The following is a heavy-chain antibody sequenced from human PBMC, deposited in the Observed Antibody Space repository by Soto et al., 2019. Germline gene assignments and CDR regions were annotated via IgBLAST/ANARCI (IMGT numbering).Heavy chain of an antibody. D-gene: IGHD1-26*01. J-gene: IGHJ4*02. CDR3: ARPPADNEWDGLLRVPLDY. V-gene: IGHV3-30*03. Sequence: QVPLVESGGGVVQPGRSLGLSCATSGFTFSIYGMHWVRQAPGKGLEWVAVIAHDGNNKYYGDSVKGRFTISRDNSKNTTYIEMNSLRAEDSAVYSCARPPADNEWDGLLRVPLDYWGQGTLVNVSS. CDR1: GFTFSIYG. CDR2: IAHDGNNK.